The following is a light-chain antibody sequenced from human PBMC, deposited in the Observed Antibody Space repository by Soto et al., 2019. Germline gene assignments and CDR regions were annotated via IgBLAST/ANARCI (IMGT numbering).Light chain of an antibody. CDR1: SSDVGGYNY. CDR2: EVS. J-gene: IGLJ1*01. Sequence: QSVLTQPPSASGSPGQSVTISCTGTSSDVGGYNYVSWYQQHPGKAPKLMIYEVSKRPSGVPDRFSGSKSGNTASLTVSGLQAEGEADYYCSSYAGSNGVFGTGTKVTVL. CDR3: SSYAGSNGV. V-gene: IGLV2-8*01.